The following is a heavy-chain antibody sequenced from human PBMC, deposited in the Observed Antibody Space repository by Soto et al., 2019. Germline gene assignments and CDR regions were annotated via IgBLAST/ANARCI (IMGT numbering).Heavy chain of an antibody. J-gene: IGHJ3*02. V-gene: IGHV3-66*01. D-gene: IGHD2-15*01. CDR1: GFIVSNTY. CDR3: AREPRYCRGGSCSITGDAYDI. Sequence: EVHLVESGGGLVQPGGSLRLSCTASGFIVSNTYVNWVRQAPGKGLEWVSVISNRGDTHYADSVRGRLSLSRDISDNTLHLQMNNLRVEDTAVYYCAREPRYCRGGSCSITGDAYDIWGQGTMVTVSS. CDR2: ISNRGDT.